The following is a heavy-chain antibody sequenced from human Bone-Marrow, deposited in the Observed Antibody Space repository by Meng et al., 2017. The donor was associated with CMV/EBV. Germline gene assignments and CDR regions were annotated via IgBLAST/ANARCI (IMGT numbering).Heavy chain of an antibody. CDR2: IKSKTRGETT. D-gene: IGHD2/OR15-2a*01. V-gene: IGHV3-15*07. CDR3: TVNIWSDY. J-gene: IGHJ4*02. Sequence: WVRQAPGKGQKWVGSIKSKTRGETTDYAAPVKGRLTISRDDSKNTLYLQMNSLITEDTAVYYCTVNIWSDYWGQGTLVTVPS.